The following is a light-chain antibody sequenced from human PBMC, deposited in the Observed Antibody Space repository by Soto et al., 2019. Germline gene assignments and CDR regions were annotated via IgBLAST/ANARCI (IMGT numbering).Light chain of an antibody. V-gene: IGKV1-8*01. J-gene: IGKJ5*01. CDR1: QGISSY. Sequence: AIRMTQSPSSLSASTGDRVTITCRASQGISSYLAWYQQKPGKAPKLLIYAASTLQSGVPSRFSGSGSGTDFPLTISCLQSEDFATYYCQQYYRYPPPITFGQGTRLEIK. CDR2: AAS. CDR3: QQYYRYPPPIT.